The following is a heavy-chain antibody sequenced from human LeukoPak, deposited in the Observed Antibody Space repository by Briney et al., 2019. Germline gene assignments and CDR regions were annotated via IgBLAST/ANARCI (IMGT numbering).Heavy chain of an antibody. J-gene: IGHJ4*02. Sequence: GESLKISCQGSGYSFSTYWVGWVRQMPGKGLEWMGIIYPGDSDTRYSPSFQGQVTISADKSISTAYLQWSSLKTSDTAMYYCARPLNGGNIYWGQGTLVTVSS. D-gene: IGHD4-23*01. V-gene: IGHV5-51*01. CDR1: GYSFSTYW. CDR3: ARPLNGGNIY. CDR2: IYPGDSDT.